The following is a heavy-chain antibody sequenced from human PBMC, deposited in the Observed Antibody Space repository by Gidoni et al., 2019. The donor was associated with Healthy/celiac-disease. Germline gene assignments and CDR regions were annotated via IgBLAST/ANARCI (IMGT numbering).Heavy chain of an antibody. V-gene: IGHV1-69*01. CDR1: GGTFSSYA. CDR2: IIPIFGTA. D-gene: IGHD3-3*01. Sequence: QVQLVQSGAEVKKPGSSVQVSCKASGGTFSSYAISWVRQAPGQGLEWMGGIIPIFGTANYAQKFQGRVTITADESTSSLRSEDTAVYYCARVTIFGFSRRAGVGTDQYYFDYWGQGTLVTVSS. CDR3: ARVTIFGFSRRAGVGTDQYYFDY. J-gene: IGHJ4*02.